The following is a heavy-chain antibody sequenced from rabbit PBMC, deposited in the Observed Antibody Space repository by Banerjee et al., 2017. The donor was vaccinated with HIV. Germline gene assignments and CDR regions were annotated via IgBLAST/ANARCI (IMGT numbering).Heavy chain of an antibody. CDR2: IAGSSSGFT. CDR3: ARDLVGVIGWNFAW. J-gene: IGHJ3*01. D-gene: IGHD5-1*01. CDR1: GFDLSSSDY. V-gene: IGHV1S40*01. Sequence: QSLEESGGGLVQPEGSLVLTCKASGFDLSSSDYICWVRQAPGKGLEWIACIAGSSSGFTYSATWAKGRFTISKTSSTTVTLQMTSLTAADTATYFCARDLVGVIGWNFAWWGQGTLVTVS.